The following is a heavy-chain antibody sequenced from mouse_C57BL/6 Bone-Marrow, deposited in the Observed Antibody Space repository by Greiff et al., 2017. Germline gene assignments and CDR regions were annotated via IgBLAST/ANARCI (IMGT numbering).Heavy chain of an antibody. D-gene: IGHD1-1*01. Sequence: LVESGPELVKPGASVKISCKASGYTFTDYYINWVKQRPGQGLEWIGWIFPGSGSTYYNEKFKGKATLTVDKSSSTAYMLLSSLTSEDSAVYFCARCYYYGSSPDYWGQGTTLTVSS. CDR1: GYTFTDYY. CDR3: ARCYYYGSSPDY. J-gene: IGHJ2*01. V-gene: IGHV1-75*01. CDR2: IFPGSGST.